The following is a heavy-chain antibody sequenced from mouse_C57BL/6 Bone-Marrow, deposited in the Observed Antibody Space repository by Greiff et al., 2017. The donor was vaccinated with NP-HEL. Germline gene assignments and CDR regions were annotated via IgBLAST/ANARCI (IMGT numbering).Heavy chain of an antibody. CDR2: IDPSDSYT. V-gene: IGHV1-69*01. CDR1: GYTFTSYW. CDR3: ARRNGYYPAWFAY. Sequence: QVQLQQSGAELVMPGASVKLSCKASGYTFTSYWMHWVKQRPGQGLEWIGEIDPSDSYTNYNQKFKGKSTLTVDKSSSTAYMQLSSLTSEDSAVYYCARRNGYYPAWFAYWGQGTLVTVSA. D-gene: IGHD2-3*01. J-gene: IGHJ3*01.